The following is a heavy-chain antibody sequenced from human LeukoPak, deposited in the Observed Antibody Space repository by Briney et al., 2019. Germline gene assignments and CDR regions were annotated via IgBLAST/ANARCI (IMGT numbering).Heavy chain of an antibody. CDR1: GYTFTNYG. CDR3: ARDQEVWFGELFYYMDV. Sequence: ASVKVSCKASGYTFTNYGISWVRQAPGQGLEWMGWISTYNGNTNYAQKLQGRVTMTTDTSTSTAYMELRRLRSDDTAVYYCARDQEVWFGELFYYMDVWGKGTTVTISS. CDR2: ISTYNGNT. V-gene: IGHV1-18*01. D-gene: IGHD3-10*01. J-gene: IGHJ6*03.